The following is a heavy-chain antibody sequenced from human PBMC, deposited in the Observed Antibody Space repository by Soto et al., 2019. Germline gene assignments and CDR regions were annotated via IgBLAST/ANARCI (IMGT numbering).Heavy chain of an antibody. J-gene: IGHJ4*02. D-gene: IGHD3-22*01. Sequence: TSETLSLTCTVSGGSISSYCWSWIRQPPGKGLEWIGYIYYSGSTNYNPSLKSRVTISVDTSKNQFSLKLSSVTAADTAVYYCARSLYYYDSSGYTREFDYWGQGTLVTVSS. CDR2: IYYSGST. CDR3: ARSLYYYDSSGYTREFDY. V-gene: IGHV4-59*01. CDR1: GGSISSYC.